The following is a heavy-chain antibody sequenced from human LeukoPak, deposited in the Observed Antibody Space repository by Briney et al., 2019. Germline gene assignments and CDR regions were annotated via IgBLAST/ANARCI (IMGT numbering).Heavy chain of an antibody. Sequence: GGSLRLSCAASGFTFSSYEMNWVRQAPGKGLEWVSYIRSRGSTIYYADSVKGRLTISRDKAKSSLYLQMNSLGAEDTAVYYCAREGKLGSCSGGSCYSHFDYWGLGTLVTVSS. CDR3: AREGKLGSCSGGSCYSHFDY. CDR2: IRSRGSTI. D-gene: IGHD2-15*01. V-gene: IGHV3-48*03. CDR1: GFTFSSYE. J-gene: IGHJ4*02.